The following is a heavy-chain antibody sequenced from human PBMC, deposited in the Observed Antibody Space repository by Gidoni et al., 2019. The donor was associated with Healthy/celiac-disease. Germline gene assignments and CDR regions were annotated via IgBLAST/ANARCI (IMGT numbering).Heavy chain of an antibody. V-gene: IGHV3-64D*06. CDR3: VKEGGQQLVPALIFDY. J-gene: IGHJ4*02. Sequence: EVQLVESGGGLVQPGGSLRLSCSASGFTFSSYAMHWVRQAPGKGLEYVSAISSNGGSTYYADSVKGRFTISRDNSKNTLYLQMSSLRAEDTAVYYCVKEGGQQLVPALIFDYWGQGTLVTVSS. D-gene: IGHD6-13*01. CDR2: ISSNGGST. CDR1: GFTFSSYA.